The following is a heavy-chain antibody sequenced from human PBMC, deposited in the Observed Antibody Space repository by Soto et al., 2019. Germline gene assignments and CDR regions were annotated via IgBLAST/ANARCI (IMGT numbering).Heavy chain of an antibody. J-gene: IGHJ6*02. D-gene: IGHD2-8*01. CDR2: VRPGDSET. CDR3: ARHVGEVGYSINGVCRMDL. CDR1: VDDFVSYR. V-gene: IGHV5-51*01. Sequence: PGESLKISCKGPVDDFVSYRIGWVRQVSGKGLEWIGHVRPGDSETRYGPSFHGHVSISADKSISTVYLRWTNLEASDTGVYYCARHVGEVGYSINGVCRMDLWGQGTTVTVSS.